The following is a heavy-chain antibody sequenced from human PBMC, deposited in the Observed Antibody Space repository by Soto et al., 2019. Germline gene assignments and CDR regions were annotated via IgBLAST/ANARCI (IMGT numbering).Heavy chain of an antibody. CDR1: GFTFSSYG. CDR3: AKDGITFGGVIATFDY. J-gene: IGHJ4*02. V-gene: IGHV3-30*18. CDR2: ISYDGSNT. D-gene: IGHD3-16*02. Sequence: GGSLRLSCAASGFTFSSYGMHWVRQAPGKGLEWVAVISYDGSNTYYADSVKGRFTISRDNSKNTLYLQMNSLRAEDTAVYYCAKDGITFGGVIATFDYWGQGTLVTVSS.